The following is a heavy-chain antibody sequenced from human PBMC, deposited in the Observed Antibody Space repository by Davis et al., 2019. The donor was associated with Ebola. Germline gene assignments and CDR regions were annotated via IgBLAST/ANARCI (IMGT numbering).Heavy chain of an antibody. V-gene: IGHV1-3*01. Sequence: AASVKVSCKASGYTFTSYAMHWVRQAPGQRLEWTGWINAGNGNTKYSQKFQGRVTITRDTSASTAYMELSSLRSEDTAVYYCARGGSYREFDYWGQGTLVTVSS. D-gene: IGHD1-26*01. CDR3: ARGGSYREFDY. J-gene: IGHJ4*02. CDR2: INAGNGNT. CDR1: GYTFTSYA.